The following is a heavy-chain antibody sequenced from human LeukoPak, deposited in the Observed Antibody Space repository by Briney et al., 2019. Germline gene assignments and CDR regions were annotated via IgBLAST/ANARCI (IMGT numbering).Heavy chain of an antibody. CDR2: IYTSGST. CDR1: GGSMTSYY. Sequence: PSETLSLTCTVSGGSMTSYYWSWIRQPAGKGLEWIGRIYTSGSTNYNPSLKSRVTMSVDTSKNQFSLELRSVAAADTALYYCARDYNDILTGCFDYWGQRTIVTVSP. V-gene: IGHV4-4*07. D-gene: IGHD3-9*01. J-gene: IGHJ4*02. CDR3: ARDYNDILTGCFDY.